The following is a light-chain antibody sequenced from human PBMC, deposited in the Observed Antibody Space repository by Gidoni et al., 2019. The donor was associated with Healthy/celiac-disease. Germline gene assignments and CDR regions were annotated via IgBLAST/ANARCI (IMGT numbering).Light chain of an antibody. CDR3: QQYGSSPPYT. CDR2: GAS. J-gene: IGKJ2*01. V-gene: IGKV3-20*01. Sequence: EIVLTQSPGTLSLAPGERAPLACRASQSVSSSYLAWYQQKPGQAPRLLISGASSRATGIPDRFSGRGSGPDFTLTISRLEPEDFAVYYCQQYGSSPPYTFGQGTKLEIK. CDR1: QSVSSSY.